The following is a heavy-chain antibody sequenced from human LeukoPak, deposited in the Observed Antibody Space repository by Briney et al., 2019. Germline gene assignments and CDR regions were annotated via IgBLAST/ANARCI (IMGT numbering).Heavy chain of an antibody. D-gene: IGHD3-10*01. J-gene: IGHJ3*01. V-gene: IGHV4-59*01. CDR3: AKSNGYGLVDS. Sequence: SESLSLTCTVSGGSISSFCCGWIRQPPGKGLGWIGYIYSSGSTTYNPSLKSGVTISVDTSTTQLSLKLTFLNAAAPPVYYCAKSNGYGLVDSWGQGTMVTVAS. CDR2: IYSSGST. CDR1: GGSISSFC.